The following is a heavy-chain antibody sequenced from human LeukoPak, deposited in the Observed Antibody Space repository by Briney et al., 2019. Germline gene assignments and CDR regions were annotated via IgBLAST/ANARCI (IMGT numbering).Heavy chain of an antibody. Sequence: SETLSLTCAVSGYSISSGYYWGWIRQPPGKGLEWIGSIYHSGGTYYNPSLKSRVTISVDTSKNQFSLKLSSVTAADAAVYYCARAKYYYDSSGSVNYFDYWGQGTLVTVSS. CDR1: GYSISSGYY. V-gene: IGHV4-38-2*01. J-gene: IGHJ4*02. CDR2: IYHSGGT. CDR3: ARAKYYYDSSGSVNYFDY. D-gene: IGHD3-22*01.